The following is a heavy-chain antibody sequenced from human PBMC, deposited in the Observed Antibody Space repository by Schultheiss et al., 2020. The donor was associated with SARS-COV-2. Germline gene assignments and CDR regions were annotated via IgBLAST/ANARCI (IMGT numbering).Heavy chain of an antibody. CDR3: ARSLGKVPAAMNDY. J-gene: IGHJ4*02. D-gene: IGHD2-2*01. V-gene: IGHV3-48*03. CDR2: ITNSGRTI. Sequence: GESLKISCAASGFTFSSYEMNWVRQAPGKGLEWVSFITNSGRTIYYADSVKGRFTISRDNSKNTLYLQMNSLRAEDTAVYYCARSLGKVPAAMNDYWGQGTLVTVSS. CDR1: GFTFSSYE.